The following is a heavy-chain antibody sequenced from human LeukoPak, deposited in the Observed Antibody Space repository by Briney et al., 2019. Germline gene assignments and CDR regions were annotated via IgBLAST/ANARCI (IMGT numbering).Heavy chain of an antibody. J-gene: IGHJ4*02. Sequence: PGGSLRLSCAASGFTFDDYAMHWVRQAPGKGLEWVSLISWDGGSTYYADSVKGRFTISRDNSKNSLYLQMNSLRAEDTAVYYCARLWFALRGFDYWGQGTLVTVSS. V-gene: IGHV3-43D*04. CDR3: ARLWFALRGFDY. CDR2: ISWDGGST. CDR1: GFTFDDYA. D-gene: IGHD3-10*01.